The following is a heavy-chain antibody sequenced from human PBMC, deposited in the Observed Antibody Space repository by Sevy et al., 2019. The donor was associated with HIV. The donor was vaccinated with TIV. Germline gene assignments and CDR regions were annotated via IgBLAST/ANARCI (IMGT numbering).Heavy chain of an antibody. CDR1: GGSISSYY. CDR2: IYTSGST. J-gene: IGHJ4*02. Sequence: SETLSLTCTVSGGSISSYYWSWIRQPAGKGLEWIGRIYTSGSTNYNPSLKSRVTMSVDTSKNQFSLKLSSVTAADTAVYYCARLAPGVFDGDTHYFDYWGQGTLVTVSS. D-gene: IGHD4-17*01. CDR3: ARLAPGVFDGDTHYFDY. V-gene: IGHV4-4*07.